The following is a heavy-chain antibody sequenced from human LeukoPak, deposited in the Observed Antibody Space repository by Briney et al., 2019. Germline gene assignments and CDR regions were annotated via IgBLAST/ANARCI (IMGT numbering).Heavy chain of an antibody. J-gene: IGHJ5*02. CDR1: GFTFSNYA. V-gene: IGHV3-23*01. CDR3: AKQFVDI. CDR2: ISGSGDDP. Sequence: GGSLRLSCAASGFTFSNYAMNWVRQAPGKGLEWVSSISGSGDDPSYADPVKGRFTIFRDNSRNTLYLQMNSLRAEDTAVYYCAKQFVDIWGQGTLVTVSS. D-gene: IGHD5-24*01.